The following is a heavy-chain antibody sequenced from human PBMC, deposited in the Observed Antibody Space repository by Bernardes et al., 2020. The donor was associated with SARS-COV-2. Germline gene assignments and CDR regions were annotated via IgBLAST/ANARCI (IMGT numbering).Heavy chain of an antibody. Sequence: GGSLRLSCAASGFKFNKYDMHWVRQVTGKGLEWIAAIGPAGDTYYPGSVKGRFTISRQNAKNSLYLQIDTLTAGDTATYYCAKDYDRGWGMEVWGQGTSVTVFS. J-gene: IGHJ6*02. CDR1: GFKFNKYD. V-gene: IGHV3-13*01. CDR3: AKDYDRGWGMEV. D-gene: IGHD4-17*01. CDR2: IGPAGDT.